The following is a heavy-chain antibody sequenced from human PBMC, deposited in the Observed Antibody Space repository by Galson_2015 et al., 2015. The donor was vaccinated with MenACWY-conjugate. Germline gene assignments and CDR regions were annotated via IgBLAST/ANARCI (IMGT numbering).Heavy chain of an antibody. D-gene: IGHD2-21*01. CDR1: GFTFSTYA. CDR3: AKLGYSTDS. Sequence: SLRLSCAASGFTFSTYAMTWVRLAPGKGLEWVSGIGSSGFSPYYADSVKGRFTISRDNSKNTVNLQMDSLRAEDTAVYYCAKLGYSTDSCGQGTLVTVSS. CDR2: IGSSGFSP. V-gene: IGHV3-23*01. J-gene: IGHJ5*02.